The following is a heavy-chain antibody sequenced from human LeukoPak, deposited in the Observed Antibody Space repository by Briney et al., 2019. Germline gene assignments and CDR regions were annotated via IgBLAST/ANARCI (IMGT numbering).Heavy chain of an antibody. CDR2: IYYSGST. CDR1: GGSISSYY. Sequence: SETLSLTCTVSGGSISSYYWSWIRQPPGKGLEWIGYIYYSGSTNYNPSLKSRVTISVDTSKNQFSLKLSSVTAADTAVYYCARSPHYYDSSGYTQYYFDYWGQGTLVTVSS. J-gene: IGHJ4*02. CDR3: ARSPHYYDSSGYTQYYFDY. V-gene: IGHV4-59*08. D-gene: IGHD3-22*01.